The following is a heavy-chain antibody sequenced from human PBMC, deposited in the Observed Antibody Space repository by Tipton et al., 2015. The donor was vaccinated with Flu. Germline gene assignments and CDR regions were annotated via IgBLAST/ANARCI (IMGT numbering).Heavy chain of an antibody. CDR3: ARRDYSNYVSVPKNWFDS. CDR2: IHHTGTT. J-gene: IGHJ5*01. V-gene: IGHV4-39*07. Sequence: TLSLTCTVSGGSISSGGYYWSWIRQPPGKGLEWIGNIHHTGTTYYNPSLRSRVSIIRDRSKNQFSLKLSFVAAADTAVYYCARRDYSNYVSVPKNWFDSWGQGILVTVSS. D-gene: IGHD4-11*01. CDR1: GGSISSGGYY.